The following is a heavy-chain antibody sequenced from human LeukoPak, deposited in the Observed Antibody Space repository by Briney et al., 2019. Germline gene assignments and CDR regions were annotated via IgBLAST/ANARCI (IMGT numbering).Heavy chain of an antibody. Sequence: SETLSLTCTVSGGSISSYYWSWLRQPAGKELEGIGRIYTSGSTNYNPSLDSPVTMSVDTSTPHSCLKLSSVPATPTAVYYRARSTYSIYVHNSFAPRGEGALVSVSS. J-gene: IGHJ5*02. CDR3: ARSTYSIYVHNSFAP. CDR2: IYTSGST. CDR1: GGSISSYY. V-gene: IGHV4-4*07. D-gene: IGHD4-11*01.